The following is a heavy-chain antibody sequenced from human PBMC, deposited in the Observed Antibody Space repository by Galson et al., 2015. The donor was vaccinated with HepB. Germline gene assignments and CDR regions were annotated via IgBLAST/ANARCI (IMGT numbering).Heavy chain of an antibody. V-gene: IGHV3-7*03. D-gene: IGHD3-3*02. J-gene: IGHJ4*02. Sequence: SLRLSCAASGFSFSTYWMTWVRQAPGKGLEWVANIKQDGGETYHLDSVKGRFTISKDNAKSAGYLQMNSLRAEDTAVYYWARIRPWWGQGTLVTVSS. CDR2: IKQDGGET. CDR3: ARIRPW. CDR1: GFSFSTYW.